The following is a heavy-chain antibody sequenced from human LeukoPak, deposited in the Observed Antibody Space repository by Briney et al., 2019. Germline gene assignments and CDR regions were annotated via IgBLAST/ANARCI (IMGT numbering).Heavy chain of an antibody. J-gene: IGHJ3*02. V-gene: IGHV4-61*02. CDR1: GDSISSGDYY. Sequence: SETLSLTCTVSGDSISSGDYYWSWIRQPAGKGLEWIGRISSSGSTNYNPSLKSRVTISVDTSKNQFSLKVSSVTAADTAVYYCASLTTADAFDIWGQGTMVTVSS. CDR3: ASLTTADAFDI. CDR2: ISSSGST. D-gene: IGHD3-22*01.